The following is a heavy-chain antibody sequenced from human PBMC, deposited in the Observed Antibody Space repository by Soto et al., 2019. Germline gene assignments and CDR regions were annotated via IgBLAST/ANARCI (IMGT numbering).Heavy chain of an antibody. Sequence: EVQLLESGGGLVQPGGSLRLSCAASGITFRSYAMSWVRQAPGKGLEWVSGISGSGGSTYYADSVKGRFTMSRDNSKNKLYLQMNSLRAEDTAVYYCASPTRDYYYYGLDVWGQGTTVTVSS. CDR1: GITFRSYA. D-gene: IGHD4-17*01. CDR3: ASPTRDYYYYGLDV. V-gene: IGHV3-23*01. J-gene: IGHJ6*02. CDR2: ISGSGGST.